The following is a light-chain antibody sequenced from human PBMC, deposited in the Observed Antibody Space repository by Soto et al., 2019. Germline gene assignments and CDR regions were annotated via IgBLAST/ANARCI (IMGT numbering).Light chain of an antibody. CDR3: QQTNNFQIT. CDR1: QGFRSW. V-gene: IGKV1-12*01. Sequence: DIQMTQSPSSVSASVGDRVTITCRASQGFRSWLAWYQQKPGKAPKLLIYAASILESGVPSRFSGSSSGTEFTLTISSLQPEDFATYYCQQTNNFQITFGQGTRLEIK. J-gene: IGKJ5*01. CDR2: AAS.